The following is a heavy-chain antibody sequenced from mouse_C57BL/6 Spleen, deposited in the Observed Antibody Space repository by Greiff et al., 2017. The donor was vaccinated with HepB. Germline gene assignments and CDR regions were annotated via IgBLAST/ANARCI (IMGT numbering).Heavy chain of an antibody. Sequence: QVQLKESGAELARPGASVKLSCKASGYTFTSYGISWVKQRTGQGLEWIGEIYPRSGNTYYNEKFKGKATLTADKSSSTAYMELRSLTSEDSAVYFSARSGDYEYSSFAYWGQGTLVTVSA. D-gene: IGHD2-4*01. V-gene: IGHV1-81*01. J-gene: IGHJ3*01. CDR3: ARSGDYEYSSFAY. CDR2: IYPRSGNT. CDR1: GYTFTSYG.